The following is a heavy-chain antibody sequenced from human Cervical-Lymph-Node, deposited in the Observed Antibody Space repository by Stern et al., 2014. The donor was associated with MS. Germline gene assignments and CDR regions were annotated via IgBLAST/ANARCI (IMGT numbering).Heavy chain of an antibody. CDR3: ARDCIRHDAFDI. V-gene: IGHV3-7*01. Sequence: EVQLVESGGGLVQPGGSLRLSCAASGFTFSSYWMSWVRQAPGKGLEWGANRKQDGSEKYYVDSVKGRFTISRDNAKNSLYLQMNSLRAEDTAVYYCARDCIRHDAFDIWGQGTMVTVSS. CDR2: RKQDGSEK. CDR1: GFTFSSYW. D-gene: IGHD1-14*01. J-gene: IGHJ3*02.